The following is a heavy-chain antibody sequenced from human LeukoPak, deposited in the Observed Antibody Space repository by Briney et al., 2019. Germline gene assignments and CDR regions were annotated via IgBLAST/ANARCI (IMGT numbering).Heavy chain of an antibody. Sequence: GESLKISCKASGYSFPSYWIGWVRQMPGKGLEWMGYIFPGDSATTYSPSFQGQVTISADKSISTAYLQWSSLKASDTAMYYCARQVAGTVHDAFDIWGQGTMVTVSS. D-gene: IGHD6-19*01. CDR1: GYSFPSYW. V-gene: IGHV5-51*01. CDR3: ARQVAGTVHDAFDI. CDR2: IFPGDSAT. J-gene: IGHJ3*02.